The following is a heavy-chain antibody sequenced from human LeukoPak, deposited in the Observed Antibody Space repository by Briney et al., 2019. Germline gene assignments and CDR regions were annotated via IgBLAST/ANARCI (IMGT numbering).Heavy chain of an antibody. Sequence: GGSLRLSCAASGFTFSSYGMHWVRQAPGKGLEWVAFIRYDGSNKYYADSVKGRFTISRDNSKNTLYLQMNSLRAEDTAVYYCANSARIAARPANYWGQGTLVTVSS. D-gene: IGHD6-6*01. CDR2: IRYDGSNK. J-gene: IGHJ4*02. CDR1: GFTFSSYG. CDR3: ANSARIAARPANY. V-gene: IGHV3-30*02.